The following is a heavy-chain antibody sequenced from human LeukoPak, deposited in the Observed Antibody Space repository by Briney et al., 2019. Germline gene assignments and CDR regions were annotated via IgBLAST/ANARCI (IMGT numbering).Heavy chain of an antibody. D-gene: IGHD6-13*01. Sequence: GGSLRLSCAASGFTFSSYAMSWVRQAPGKGLEWVSAISGSGGSTYYADSVKGRFTISRDNSKNTLYLQMNSLRAEDTAVYYCAKSPRKAAGIRAGIDYWGQGTLVTVSS. CDR2: ISGSGGST. J-gene: IGHJ4*02. CDR3: AKSPRKAAGIRAGIDY. V-gene: IGHV3-23*01. CDR1: GFTFSSYA.